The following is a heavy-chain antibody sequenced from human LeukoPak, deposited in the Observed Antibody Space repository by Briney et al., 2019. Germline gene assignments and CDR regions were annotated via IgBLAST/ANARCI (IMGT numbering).Heavy chain of an antibody. J-gene: IGHJ5*02. D-gene: IGHD2-15*01. CDR1: GGSISSGGYY. V-gene: IGHV4-31*03. CDR2: IYYSGST. Sequence: SQTLSLTCSVSGGSISSGGYYWSWIRQHPGKGLEWIGYIYYSGSTYYNPSLKSRVTISVDTSKNQFSLKLSSVTAADTAVYYCARHGKVVSGLGWFDPWGQGTLVTVSS. CDR3: ARHGKVVSGLGWFDP.